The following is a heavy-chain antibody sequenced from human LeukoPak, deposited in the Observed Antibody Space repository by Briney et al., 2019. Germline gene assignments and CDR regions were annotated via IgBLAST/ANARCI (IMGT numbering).Heavy chain of an antibody. V-gene: IGHV1-8*01. Sequence: ASVKVSCKASGYTFTSYDINWVRQATGQGLEWMGWMNPNSGNTGYAQKFQGRVTMTRNTSISTAYMELSSLRSEDTAVYYCARGRGRTIFGVVTNRIWFDPWAREPWSPSPQ. D-gene: IGHD3-3*01. CDR3: ARGRGRTIFGVVTNRIWFDP. CDR2: MNPNSGNT. J-gene: IGHJ5*02. CDR1: GYTFTSYD.